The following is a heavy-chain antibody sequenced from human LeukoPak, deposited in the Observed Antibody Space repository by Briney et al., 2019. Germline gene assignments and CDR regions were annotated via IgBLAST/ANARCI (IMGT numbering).Heavy chain of an antibody. Sequence: SETLSLTCAVYGGSFSGYYWSWIRQPPGKGLEWIGEINHSGSTNYNPSLKSRVTISVDTSKNQFSLKLSSVTAADTAVYYCARRPSGYSSGWTRLDYWGQGTLVTVSS. CDR1: GGSFSGYY. D-gene: IGHD6-19*01. CDR3: ARRPSGYSSGWTRLDY. J-gene: IGHJ4*02. CDR2: INHSGST. V-gene: IGHV4-34*01.